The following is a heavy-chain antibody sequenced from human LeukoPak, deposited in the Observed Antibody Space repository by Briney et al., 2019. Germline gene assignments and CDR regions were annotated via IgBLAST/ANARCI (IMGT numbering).Heavy chain of an antibody. V-gene: IGHV3-21*01. CDR2: ISSSSSYI. CDR1: GFTFSSYS. D-gene: IGHD4-17*01. J-gene: IGHJ4*02. CDR3: ASFTTVSTGDY. Sequence: PGGSLRLSCAASGFTFSSYSMNWVRQAPGKGLEWVSSISSSSSYIYYADSVKGRFTISRDNAKNSLYLQMNSLRAEDTAVYYCASFTTVSTGDYWGQGSLVAVSS.